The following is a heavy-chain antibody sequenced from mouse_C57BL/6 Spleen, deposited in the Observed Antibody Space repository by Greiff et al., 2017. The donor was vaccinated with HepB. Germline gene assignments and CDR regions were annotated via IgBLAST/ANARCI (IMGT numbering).Heavy chain of an antibody. CDR1: GFTFTDYY. CDR3: ARSSNPMDY. D-gene: IGHD6-1*01. J-gene: IGHJ4*01. CDR2: IRNKANGYTT. V-gene: IGHV7-3*01. Sequence: EVKLMESGGGLVQPGGSLILSCAASGFTFTDYYMSWVRQPPGKALEWLGFIRNKANGYTTEYSASVKGRFTISRDNSQSILYLQMNALRAEDSATYYCARSSNPMDYWGQGTSVTVSS.